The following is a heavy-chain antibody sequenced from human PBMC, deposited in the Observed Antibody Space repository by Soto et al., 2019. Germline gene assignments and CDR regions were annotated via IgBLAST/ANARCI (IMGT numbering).Heavy chain of an antibody. J-gene: IGHJ6*02. V-gene: IGHV4-30-4*01. CDR3: ARDEVVAATGRHVVYYYYGMGV. D-gene: IGHD2-15*01. CDR2: IYYSGST. Sequence: PSETLSLTCTVSGGSISSGDYYWSWIRQPPGKGLEWIGYIYYSGSTYYSPSLKSRVTISVDTSKNQFSLKLSSVTAADTAVYYCARDEVVAATGRHVVYYYYGMGVWGQGTTVTVSS. CDR1: GGSISSGDYY.